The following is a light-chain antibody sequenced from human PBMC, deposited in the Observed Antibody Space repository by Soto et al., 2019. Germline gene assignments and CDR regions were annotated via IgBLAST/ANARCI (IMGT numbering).Light chain of an antibody. J-gene: IGKJ4*01. Sequence: ELVLTQSPATLSLSPGERATLSCRASQSVGGYLDWYQQKPVQAPRLLIYDASNRASSITARFSGSGSGTDFTPTISSLQPEDLAVYYCHQRSNWPPLTFGGGTKVEIK. CDR2: DAS. CDR1: QSVGGY. CDR3: HQRSNWPPLT. V-gene: IGKV3-11*01.